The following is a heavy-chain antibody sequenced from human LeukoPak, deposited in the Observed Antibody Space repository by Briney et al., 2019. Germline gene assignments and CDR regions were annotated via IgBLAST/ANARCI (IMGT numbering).Heavy chain of an antibody. CDR2: IHYSGST. D-gene: IGHD6-6*01. CDR1: GGSISGYY. Sequence: PSETLSLTCTASGGSISGYYWSWIRQPPGKGLEWIGYIHYSGSTNYNPSLKSRLTISIDTSENQFSLKLSSVTAADTAVYYCAREYSSSSGRRAFDIWGQGTMVTVSS. V-gene: IGHV4-59*08. CDR3: AREYSSSSGRRAFDI. J-gene: IGHJ3*02.